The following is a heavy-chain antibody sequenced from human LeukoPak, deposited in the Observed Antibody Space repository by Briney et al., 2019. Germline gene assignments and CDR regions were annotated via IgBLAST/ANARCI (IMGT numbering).Heavy chain of an antibody. J-gene: IGHJ5*02. V-gene: IGHV4-38-2*02. CDR3: ARVSCSGGSCYSGSPRFWFDP. D-gene: IGHD2-15*01. Sequence: PSETLSLTCTVSGYSISSGYHWGWIRQPPGKGLEWIGSIYHSGSTYYNPSLKSRVTISVDTSKNQFSLKLSSVTAADTAVYYCARVSCSGGSCYSGSPRFWFDPWGQGTLVTVSS. CDR1: GYSISSGYH. CDR2: IYHSGST.